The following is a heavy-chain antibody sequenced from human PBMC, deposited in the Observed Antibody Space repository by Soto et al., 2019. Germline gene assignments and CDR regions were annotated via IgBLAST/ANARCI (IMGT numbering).Heavy chain of an antibody. D-gene: IGHD4-17*01. CDR3: ARSFSTVVTPRDWYFDL. CDR1: GGTFSSYT. V-gene: IGHV1-69*02. CDR2: IIPILGIA. J-gene: IGHJ2*01. Sequence: QVQLVQSGAEVKKPGSSVKVSCKASGGTFSSYTISWVRQAPGQGLEWMGRIIPILGIANYAQKFQGRVTITADKSTSTAYMELSSLRSEDTAVYYCARSFSTVVTPRDWYFDLWGRGTLVTVSS.